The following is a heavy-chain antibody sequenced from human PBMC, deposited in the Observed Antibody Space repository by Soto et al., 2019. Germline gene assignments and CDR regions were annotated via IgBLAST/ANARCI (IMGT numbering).Heavy chain of an antibody. Sequence: PGGSLRLSCAASGFTFSRYTMNWVRQAPGKGLEWVSSISSSSAYIYYADSVKGRFTISRDNAKNSLYLQMNSLRAEDTAVYYCAFARGYSGYDSGSPGMDVWGQGTTVTVSS. J-gene: IGHJ6*02. V-gene: IGHV3-21*01. CDR3: AFARGYSGYDSGSPGMDV. CDR1: GFTFSRYT. CDR2: ISSSSAYI. D-gene: IGHD5-12*01.